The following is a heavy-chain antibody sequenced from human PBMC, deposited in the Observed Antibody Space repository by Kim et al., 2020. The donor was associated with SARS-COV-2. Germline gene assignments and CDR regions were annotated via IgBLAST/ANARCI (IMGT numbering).Heavy chain of an antibody. CDR2: IKQDGSEK. V-gene: IGHV3-7*03. CDR1: GFTFSSYW. J-gene: IGHJ6*02. CDR3: ARDTLTLPGGTASGASGDPYYYYCGMDV. D-gene: IGHD2-21*02. Sequence: GGSLRLSCAASGFTFSSYWMSWVRQAPGKGLEWVANIKQDGSEKYYVDSVKGRFTISRDNAKNSLYLQMNSLRAEDTAVYYCARDTLTLPGGTASGASGDPYYYYCGMDVWGQGTTVTVSS.